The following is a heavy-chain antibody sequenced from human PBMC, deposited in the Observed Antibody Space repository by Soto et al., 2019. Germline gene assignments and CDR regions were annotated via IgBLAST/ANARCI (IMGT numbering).Heavy chain of an antibody. V-gene: IGHV1-3*01. CDR2: INAGNGNT. CDR3: ARVAHYADSVPQFEP. Sequence: QVQRVQSGAEVKEPGASVRVSCKAFGYTFTSYNIHCLRQAPGQGLDWMGGINAGNGNTRASRKFQGRVIITRDTATTKAYVEMDSLRSEDTAIYYCARVAHYADSVPQFEPWSQGNQLTVSS. CDR1: GYTFTSYN. D-gene: IGHD4-17*01. J-gene: IGHJ5*02.